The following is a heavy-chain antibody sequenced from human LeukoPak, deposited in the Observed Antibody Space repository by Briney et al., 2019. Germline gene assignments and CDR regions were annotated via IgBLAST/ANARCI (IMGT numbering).Heavy chain of an antibody. CDR2: IWYDGSNK. CDR1: GFTFSRYG. V-gene: IGHV3-33*01. Sequence: GGSLRLSCAASGFTFSRYGMHWVRQAPGKGLEWVAVIWYDGSNKYYADSVKGRFTISRDNSKSTVSPQMNSLRAEDTAVYYCARPYYYGSGSYYPLDYWGQGTLVTVSS. CDR3: ARPYYYGSGSYYPLDY. D-gene: IGHD3-10*01. J-gene: IGHJ4*02.